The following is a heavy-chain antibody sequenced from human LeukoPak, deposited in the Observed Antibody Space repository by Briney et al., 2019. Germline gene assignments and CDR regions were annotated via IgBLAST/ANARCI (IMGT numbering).Heavy chain of an antibody. J-gene: IGHJ4*02. V-gene: IGHV3-53*01. D-gene: IGHD3-22*01. CDR1: GFTVSSNY. Sequence: GGSLRLSCAASGFTVSSNYMSWVRQAPGKGLEWVSVIYSGGSTYYADSVKGRFTISRDNSKNTLYLQMNSLRAEGTAVYYCAREGNCYYDSSGYYDWGQGTLVTVSS. CDR2: IYSGGST. CDR3: AREGNCYYDSSGYYD.